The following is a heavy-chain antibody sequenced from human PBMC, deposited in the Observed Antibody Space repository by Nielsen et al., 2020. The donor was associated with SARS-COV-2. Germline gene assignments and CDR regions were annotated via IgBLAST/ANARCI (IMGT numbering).Heavy chain of an antibody. J-gene: IGHJ4*02. V-gene: IGHV5-51*01. CDR3: ASGGLWFGELFRFDY. D-gene: IGHD3-10*01. CDR1: GYSFTSYW. CDR2: IYPGDSDT. Sequence: GESLKISCKGSGYSFTSYWIGWVRQMPGKGLEWMGIIYPGDSDTRYSPSFQGQVTISADKSISTAYLQWSSLKASDTAMYYCASGGLWFGELFRFDYWGQGTLVTVSS.